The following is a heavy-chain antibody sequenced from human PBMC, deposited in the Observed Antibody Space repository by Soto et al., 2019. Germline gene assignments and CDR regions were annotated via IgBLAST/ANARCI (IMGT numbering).Heavy chain of an antibody. CDR1: GGTFSSYA. Sequence: QVQLVQSGAEVKKPGSSVKVSCKASGGTFSSYAISWVRQAPGQGLEWMGGIIPLFGTANYAQKFQGRVTITADESTSTAYMELSSLRSEDTAVYYCAEAHCSGGSCYSGLKYYYYGMDVWGQGTTVTVSS. J-gene: IGHJ6*02. D-gene: IGHD2-15*01. CDR2: IIPLFGTA. V-gene: IGHV1-69*01. CDR3: AEAHCSGGSCYSGLKYYYYGMDV.